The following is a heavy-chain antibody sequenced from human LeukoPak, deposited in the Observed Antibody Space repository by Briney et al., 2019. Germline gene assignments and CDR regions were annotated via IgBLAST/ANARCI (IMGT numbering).Heavy chain of an antibody. V-gene: IGHV4-4*09. J-gene: IGHJ3*02. Sequence: SETLSLTCTVSGGSISSYYWSWIRQPPGKGLEWIGYIYTSGSTNYNPSLKSRVTISVDTSKNQFSLKLSSVTAADTAVYYCARQGVSRADAFDIWGQGTMVTVSS. CDR1: GGSISSYY. CDR2: IYTSGST. CDR3: ARQGVSRADAFDI. D-gene: IGHD3-16*01.